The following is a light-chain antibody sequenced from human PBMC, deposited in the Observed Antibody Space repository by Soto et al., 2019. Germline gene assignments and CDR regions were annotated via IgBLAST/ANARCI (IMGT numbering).Light chain of an antibody. Sequence: QSVLTQPPSVSGAPGQRVTISCTGSSSNIGASYDVHWYQQLPGTAPKLLIYGNINRPSGVPDRFSGSKSGTSASLAITGLQEDDEADDYCYPSYYSLLGVLFGGGTKLTVL. V-gene: IGLV1-40*01. CDR1: SSNIGASYD. CDR3: YPSYYSLLGVL. CDR2: GNI. J-gene: IGLJ2*01.